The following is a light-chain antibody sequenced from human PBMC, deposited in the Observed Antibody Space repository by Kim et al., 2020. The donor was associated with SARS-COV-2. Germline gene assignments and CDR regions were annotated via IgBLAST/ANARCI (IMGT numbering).Light chain of an antibody. CDR1: SSNSRSKY. CDR2: RNN. Sequence: PGQRVSISWSRHSSNSRSKYVYWYQQLPGTAPKLLIYRNNRRPSGVPDRFSGSKSGTSASLAISGLRSEDEADYYCAAWDDSLRVFGGGTQLTVL. V-gene: IGLV1-47*01. CDR3: AAWDDSLRV. J-gene: IGLJ3*02.